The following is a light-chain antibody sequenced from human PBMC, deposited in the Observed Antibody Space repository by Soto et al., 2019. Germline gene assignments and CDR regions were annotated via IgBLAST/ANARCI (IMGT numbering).Light chain of an antibody. Sequence: QSVLTQPPSVSGSPGQSVAISCPGTSSDVGSYNRVSWYQQPPGAAPKLMIYEDSNRPSGVPDRFSGSKSGNTASLTISGLQAEDEADYYCNSYTGSSTYVFGTGTKVTVL. V-gene: IGLV2-18*02. CDR3: NSYTGSSTYV. CDR1: SSDVGSYNR. CDR2: EDS. J-gene: IGLJ1*01.